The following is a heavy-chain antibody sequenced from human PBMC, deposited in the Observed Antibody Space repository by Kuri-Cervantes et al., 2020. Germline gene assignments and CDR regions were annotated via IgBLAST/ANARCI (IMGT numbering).Heavy chain of an antibody. D-gene: IGHD6-19*01. CDR2: IYYSGST. Sequence: SETLSLTCTVSGGSISSGGYYWSWIRQHPGKGLEWIGYIYYSGSTYYNPSLKSRVTISVDTSKNQFSLKLSSVTAADTAVYYCARHAGLEWLDKPAWWFDPWGQGTLVTVSS. J-gene: IGHJ5*02. CDR1: GGSISSGGYY. CDR3: ARHAGLEWLDKPAWWFDP. V-gene: IGHV4-39*01.